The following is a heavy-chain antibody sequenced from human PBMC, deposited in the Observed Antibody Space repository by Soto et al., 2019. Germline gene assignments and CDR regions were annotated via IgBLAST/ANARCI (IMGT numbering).Heavy chain of an antibody. V-gene: IGHV5-51*01. J-gene: IGHJ5*02. CDR3: ARGGSYASSGYFHWFDP. CDR1: GYSFTTYW. D-gene: IGHD3-22*01. Sequence: GESLKISCKGSGYSFTTYWIGWVRQMPGKGLEWMGIIYPGDSDTTYSPSFQGQVTISADKSISTASLQWSSLKASDTAMYYCARGGSYASSGYFHWFDPWGQGTLVTVSS. CDR2: IYPGDSDT.